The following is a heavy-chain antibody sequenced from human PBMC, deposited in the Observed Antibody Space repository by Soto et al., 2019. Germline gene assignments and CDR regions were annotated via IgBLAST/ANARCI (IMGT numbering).Heavy chain of an antibody. CDR3: VIAARLDYPFDY. V-gene: IGHV3-23*01. D-gene: IGHD6-6*01. CDR1: GFTFSSYA. J-gene: IGHJ4*02. Sequence: EVQLLESGGGLVQPGGSLRLSCAASGFTFSSYAMSWVRQAPGKGLEWVSAISGSGGSTYYADSVKGRFTISRDNSKNTLYLQMNSLIAEDTAVYYCVIAARLDYPFDYWGQGTLVTVSS. CDR2: ISGSGGST.